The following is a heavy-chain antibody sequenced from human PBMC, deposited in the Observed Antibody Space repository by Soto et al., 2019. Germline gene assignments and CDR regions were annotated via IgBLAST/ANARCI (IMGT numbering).Heavy chain of an antibody. D-gene: IGHD1-7*01. Sequence: GGSLRLSCAASGFTFSIYSMNWVRQAPGKGLEWVSSISSSSSYIYYADSVKGRFTISRDNAKNSLYLQMNSLRAEDTAVYYCARDEAGTTPYYFDYWGQGTLVTVSS. CDR3: ARDEAGTTPYYFDY. CDR2: ISSSSSYI. V-gene: IGHV3-21*01. J-gene: IGHJ4*02. CDR1: GFTFSIYS.